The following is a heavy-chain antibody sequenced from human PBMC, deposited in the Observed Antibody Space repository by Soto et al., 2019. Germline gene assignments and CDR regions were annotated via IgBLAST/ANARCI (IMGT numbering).Heavy chain of an antibody. CDR3: ARPYCSSSSCYSTPAYYYYGMDV. Sequence: QVQLVESGGGVVQPGRSVRLSCAASGFIFSSYGMHWVRQAPGKGLEWVAVIWFDGSNKYYADSVKGRFTISRDNSKNTLYLQMTSLRAEDTAVYYCARPYCSSSSCYSTPAYYYYGMDVWGQGTTVTVSS. CDR1: GFIFSSYG. CDR2: IWFDGSNK. V-gene: IGHV3-33*01. J-gene: IGHJ6*02. D-gene: IGHD2-2*01.